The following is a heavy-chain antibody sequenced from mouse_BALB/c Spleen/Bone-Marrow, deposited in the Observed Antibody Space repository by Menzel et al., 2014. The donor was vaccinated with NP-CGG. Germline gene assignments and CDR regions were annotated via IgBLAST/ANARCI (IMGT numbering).Heavy chain of an antibody. Sequence: QVQLQQSGAELERPGASVKLSCKDSGYTFTSYWMQWVKQRPGQGLEWIGAIYPGDGDTRYTQKFKGKATLTADKSSSTAYMQLSSLASEDSAVYYCARGYPFDHWAQCTTLPFSS. J-gene: IGHJ2*01. CDR3: ARGYPFDH. CDR2: IYPGDGDT. V-gene: IGHV1-87*01. CDR1: GYTFTSYW.